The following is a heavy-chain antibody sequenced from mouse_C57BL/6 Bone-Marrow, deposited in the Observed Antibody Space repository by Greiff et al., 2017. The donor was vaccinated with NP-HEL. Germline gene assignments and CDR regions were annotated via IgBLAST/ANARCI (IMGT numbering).Heavy chain of an antibody. J-gene: IGHJ4*01. V-gene: IGHV14-2*01. CDR3: AGRAQATYYYAMDY. D-gene: IGHD3-2*02. CDR2: IVPEDGET. Sequence: EVQLQQSGAELVKPGATVTLTCTASGFTIKDYYMHWVKQSTEQGLEWIGRIVPEDGETKYAPKFQGKATITADTSSNTAYLQLSSLTSEDTAVYYCAGRAQATYYYAMDYWGQGTSVTVSS. CDR1: GFTIKDYY.